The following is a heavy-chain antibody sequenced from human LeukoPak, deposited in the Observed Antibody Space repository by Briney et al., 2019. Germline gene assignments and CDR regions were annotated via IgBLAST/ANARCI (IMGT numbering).Heavy chain of an antibody. Sequence: ASVKVSCKASGYTFTSYGISWVRQAPGQGLEWMGWISAYNGNTNYAQKLQGRVTMTTDTPTSTAYMELRSLRSDDTAVYYCARDRGIAARLGLDYWGQGTLVTVSS. CDR3: ARDRGIAARLGLDY. CDR2: ISAYNGNT. J-gene: IGHJ4*02. CDR1: GYTFTSYG. V-gene: IGHV1-18*01. D-gene: IGHD6-6*01.